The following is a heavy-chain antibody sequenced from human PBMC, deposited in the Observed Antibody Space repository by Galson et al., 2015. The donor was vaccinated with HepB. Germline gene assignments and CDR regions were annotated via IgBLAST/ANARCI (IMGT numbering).Heavy chain of an antibody. Sequence: SETLSLTCTVSGGSISSSYNYWDWLRQPPGKGLEWIASIYYSGTIHSNPSPKIRVTISADPSKNQFSLKLSSVTASDTAVYSCARHHGATRECVAFDMWGQGTMITVSS. J-gene: IGHJ3*02. D-gene: IGHD5-12*01. CDR2: IYYSGTI. CDR3: ARHHGATRECVAFDM. CDR1: GGSISSSYNY. V-gene: IGHV4-39*01.